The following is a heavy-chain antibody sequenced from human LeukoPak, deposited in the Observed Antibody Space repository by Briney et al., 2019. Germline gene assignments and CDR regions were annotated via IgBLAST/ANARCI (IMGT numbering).Heavy chain of an antibody. CDR1: GGSISSYY. CDR2: IYYSGST. J-gene: IGHJ5*02. Sequence: PSETLSLTCTVSGGSISSYYWSWIRQPPGKGLEWIGYIYYSGSTNYNPSLKSRVTISVDTSKNQFSLKLSSVTAADTAVYYCARGFEDAGYCSSTSCQNWFDPWGQGTLVTVSS. V-gene: IGHV4-59*01. D-gene: IGHD2-2*01. CDR3: ARGFEDAGYCSSTSCQNWFDP.